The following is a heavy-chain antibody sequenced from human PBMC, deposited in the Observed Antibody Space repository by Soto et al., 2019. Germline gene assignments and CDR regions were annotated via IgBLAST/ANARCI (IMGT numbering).Heavy chain of an antibody. V-gene: IGHV4-34*01. Sequence: PSETLSLTCAVYGGSCSGYYWSWIRQPPGKGLEGIGEINHSGSTNYNPSLKSRVTISVDTSKNQFSLKLSSVPAADTAVYYCARVLRQWLVRSYYYYGMDVWGQATTVTVSS. CDR3: ARVLRQWLVRSYYYYGMDV. CDR1: GGSCSGYY. D-gene: IGHD6-19*01. J-gene: IGHJ6*02. CDR2: INHSGST.